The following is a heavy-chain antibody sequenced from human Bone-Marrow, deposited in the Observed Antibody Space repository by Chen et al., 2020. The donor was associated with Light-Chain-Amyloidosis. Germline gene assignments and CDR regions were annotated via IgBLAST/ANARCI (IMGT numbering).Heavy chain of an antibody. CDR2: ISGRGGST. Sequence: GFTFSSYAMTWVRQAPGKGLEWVSTISGRGGSTYYADSVKGRFTISRDNXXXXXYLQXXXXXXXXXXXXXXXNTGGAVNPYFYYYYMDVWGRGTTVTVSS. D-gene: IGHD3-10*01. V-gene: IGHV3-23*01. CDR1: GFTFSSYA. J-gene: IGHJ6*03. CDR3: XNTGGAVNPYFYYYYMDV.